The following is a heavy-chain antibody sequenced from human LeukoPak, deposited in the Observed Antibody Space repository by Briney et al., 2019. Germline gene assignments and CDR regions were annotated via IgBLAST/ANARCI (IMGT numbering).Heavy chain of an antibody. CDR3: AKVGIRISLIVVVFTTADDWYFDL. J-gene: IGHJ2*01. CDR1: GFTFSSYA. D-gene: IGHD3-22*01. CDR2: ISGSGGST. Sequence: GRSLRLSCAASGFTFSSYAMSWVRQAPGKGLEWVSGISGSGGSTYYADSVKGRLTISRDNSKNTLYLQMDSLRAEDTAVYYCAKVGIRISLIVVVFTTADDWYFDLWGRGTLVTVSS. V-gene: IGHV3-23*01.